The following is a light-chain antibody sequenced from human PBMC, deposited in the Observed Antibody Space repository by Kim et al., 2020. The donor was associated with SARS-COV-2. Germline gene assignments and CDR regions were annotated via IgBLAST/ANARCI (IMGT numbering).Light chain of an antibody. CDR2: AAS. CDR3: QQYDKWPPAYT. Sequence: PGERAILPCRASEDVHSTLAWYQQKPGQAPGLLIYAASTRATGIPVRFSGGGSETEFTLTISSLLSEDSAVYYCQQYDKWPPAYTFGQGTKVDIK. J-gene: IGKJ2*01. V-gene: IGKV3-15*01. CDR1: EDVHST.